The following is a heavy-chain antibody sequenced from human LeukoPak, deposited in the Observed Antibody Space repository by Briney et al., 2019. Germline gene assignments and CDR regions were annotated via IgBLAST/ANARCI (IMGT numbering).Heavy chain of an antibody. CDR2: INHSGST. J-gene: IGHJ4*02. CDR3: ARGQSHYSNYVLDY. V-gene: IGHV4-34*01. CDR1: GGSFSGYY. Sequence: SETLSLTCAVYGGSFSGYYWSWIRQPPGKGLEWIGEINHSGSTNYNPSLKSRVTISVDTSKNQFSLKLSSVTAADTAVYYCARGQSHYSNYVLDYWGQGTLVTVSS. D-gene: IGHD4-11*01.